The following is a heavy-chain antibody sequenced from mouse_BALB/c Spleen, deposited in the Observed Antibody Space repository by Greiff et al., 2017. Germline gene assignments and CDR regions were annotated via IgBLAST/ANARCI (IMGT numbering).Heavy chain of an antibody. V-gene: IGHV3-2*02. CDR3: ARKGNWDDAMDY. CDR1: GYSITSDYA. CDR2: ISYSGST. D-gene: IGHD4-1*01. Sequence: VQLQQSGPGLVKPSQSLSLTCTVTGYSITSDYAWNWIRQFPGNKLEWMGYISYSGSTSYNPSLKSRISITRDTSKNQFFLQLNSVTTEDTATYYCARKGNWDDAMDYWGQGTSVTVSS. J-gene: IGHJ4*01.